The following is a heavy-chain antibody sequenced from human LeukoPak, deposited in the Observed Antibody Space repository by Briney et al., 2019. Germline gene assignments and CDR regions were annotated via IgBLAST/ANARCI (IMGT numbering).Heavy chain of an antibody. J-gene: IGHJ4*02. CDR1: GGSINNYY. CDR2: IYSSGST. Sequence: PSQTLSLTCTVSGGSINNYYWSWIRQPPGKGLEWIGCIYSSGSTNYSPSLKSRVTISVDTSKNQFSLKLSSVTAADTAVYYCARGPPDGDYFDYWGQGTLVTVSS. CDR3: ARGPPDGDYFDY. V-gene: IGHV4-59*01. D-gene: IGHD4-17*01.